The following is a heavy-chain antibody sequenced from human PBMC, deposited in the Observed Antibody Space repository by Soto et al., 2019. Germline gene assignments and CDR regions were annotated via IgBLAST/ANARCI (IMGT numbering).Heavy chain of an antibody. J-gene: IGHJ4*01. V-gene: IGHV3-11*01. Sequence: GGSLRLSCAASGFTFSSYYMSWFRQAPGKGLEWVSYICYSGRITYDADSVKGRFTISRDNAKNSLYLQMNSLRAEDTAIYYCARVVSKLAAGRTDYWGQGTLVTVSS. CDR3: ARVVSKLAAGRTDY. CDR1: GFTFSSYY. CDR2: ICYSGRIT. D-gene: IGHD6-13*01.